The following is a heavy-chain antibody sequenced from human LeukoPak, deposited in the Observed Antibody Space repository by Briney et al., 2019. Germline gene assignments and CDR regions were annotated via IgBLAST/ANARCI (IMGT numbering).Heavy chain of an antibody. V-gene: IGHV3-30*18. CDR3: AKDVLRFLEWLLALGMDV. Sequence: GGSLRLSCAASGFTFSSYDMHWVRQAPGKGLEWVAVITYDGSTNYYADSVKGRFTISRDNSKNTLYLQMNSLRAEDTAVYYCAKDVLRFLEWLLALGMDVCGQGTTVTVSS. J-gene: IGHJ6*02. D-gene: IGHD3-3*01. CDR2: ITYDGSTN. CDR1: GFTFSSYD.